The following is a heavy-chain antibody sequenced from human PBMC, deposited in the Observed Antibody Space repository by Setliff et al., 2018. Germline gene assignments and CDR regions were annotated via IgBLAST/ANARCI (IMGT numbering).Heavy chain of an antibody. D-gene: IGHD3-3*01. V-gene: IGHV1-18*04. CDR3: SRLVRFCLRTSCQRLSGGEF. Sequence: KTSAYTFSGYYIHWVRQAPGQGLEWMGWINNYSFKTNSPQKFLDRLTMTTDTSTSTAYMELKDLTSDDTALYYCSRLVRFCLRTSCQRLSGGEFWGQGTLVTVSS. J-gene: IGHJ4*02. CDR2: INNYSFKT. CDR1: AYTFSGYY.